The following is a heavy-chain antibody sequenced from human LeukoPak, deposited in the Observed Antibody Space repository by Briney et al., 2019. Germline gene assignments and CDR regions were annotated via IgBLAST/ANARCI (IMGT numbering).Heavy chain of an antibody. J-gene: IGHJ4*02. Sequence: KPSETLSLTCTVSGGSIRSYYWNWIRQPPGKGLEWIGYIYYSGSTNYNPSLKSRVTISLDTSKNQFSLKLTSVTAADTAVYYCARGPVGDHRAHLMDKWSQGTLVTVSS. V-gene: IGHV4-59*01. CDR3: ARGPVGDHRAHLMDK. CDR1: GGSIRSYY. D-gene: IGHD4-17*01. CDR2: IYYSGST.